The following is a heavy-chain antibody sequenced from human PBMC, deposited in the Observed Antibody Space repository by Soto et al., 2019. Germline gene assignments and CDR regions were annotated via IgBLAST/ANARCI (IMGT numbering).Heavy chain of an antibody. V-gene: IGHV3-64D*06. Sequence: PGGSLRLSCSASGFTFSSHAMHWVRQAPGKGLEYVSSTNSNGGSTYYADSVKGRFTISRDNSKNTLYLQMRSLRAEDTAVYYCACLSPDFDFRGQGTLVTVSS. CDR3: ACLSPDFDF. CDR1: GFTFSSHA. D-gene: IGHD3-16*02. CDR2: TNSNGGST. J-gene: IGHJ4*02.